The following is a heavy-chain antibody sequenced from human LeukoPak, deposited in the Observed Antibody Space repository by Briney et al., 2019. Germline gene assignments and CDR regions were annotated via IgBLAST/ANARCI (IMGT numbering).Heavy chain of an antibody. V-gene: IGHV3-48*02. CDR1: RFTFSSYS. CDR2: ISSSSRTI. J-gene: IGHJ4*02. CDR3: ARAYYGLGSYYDY. D-gene: IGHD3-10*01. Sequence: GGSLRLSCAASRFTFSSYSMNWVRQAPGKGLEWVSYISSSSRTIYYADSVKGRFTISRDSAKNSLYLQMNSLRDEDTAVYYCARAYYGLGSYYDYWGQGTLVSVSS.